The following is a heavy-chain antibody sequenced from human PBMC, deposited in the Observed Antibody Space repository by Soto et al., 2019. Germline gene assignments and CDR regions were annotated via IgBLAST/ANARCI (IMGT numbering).Heavy chain of an antibody. Sequence: SVKVSCKASGGTFSSYAISRVRQAPGQGLEWMGGIIPIFGTANYAQKFQGRVTITADKSTSTAYMELSSLRSEDTAVYYCARGSGMGAPDGSFDIWGQGTMVTVSS. CDR1: GGTFSSYA. CDR3: ARGSGMGAPDGSFDI. V-gene: IGHV1-69*06. J-gene: IGHJ3*02. CDR2: IIPIFGTA. D-gene: IGHD1-26*01.